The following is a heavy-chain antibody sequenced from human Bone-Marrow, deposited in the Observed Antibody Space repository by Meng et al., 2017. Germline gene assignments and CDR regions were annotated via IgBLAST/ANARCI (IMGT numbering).Heavy chain of an antibody. D-gene: IGHD1-1*01. CDR1: GCTFSSYA. CDR3: ASPPTDPSAGGSEYYFDH. J-gene: IGHJ4*02. V-gene: IGHV1-69*06. Sequence: SVKVSCKASGCTFSSYAISWVRQAPGQGLEWMGGIIPIFGTANYAQKFQGRVTITADKSTSTAYMELSSLRSEDTAVYYCASPPTDPSAGGSEYYFDHWGQGTLVTVSS. CDR2: IIPIFGTA.